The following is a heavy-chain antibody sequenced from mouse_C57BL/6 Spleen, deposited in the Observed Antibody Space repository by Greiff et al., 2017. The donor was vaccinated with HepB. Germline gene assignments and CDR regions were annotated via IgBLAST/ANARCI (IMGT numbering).Heavy chain of an antibody. CDR1: GYSFTDYN. CDR3: ARGYYFGY. Sequence: LVESGPELVKPGASVKISCKASGYSFTDYNMNWVQQSNGKSLEWIGVINPNYGTTSYNQKFKGKATLTVDQSSSTAYMHLNSLTSEDSAVYYYARGYYFGYWGQGTTLTISS. J-gene: IGHJ2*01. CDR2: INPNYGTT. V-gene: IGHV1-39*01.